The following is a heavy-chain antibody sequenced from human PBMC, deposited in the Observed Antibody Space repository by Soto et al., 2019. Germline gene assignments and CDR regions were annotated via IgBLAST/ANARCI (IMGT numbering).Heavy chain of an antibody. D-gene: IGHD6-6*01. CDR2: IYTSGST. CDR1: GGSISSYY. J-gene: IGHJ3*02. Sequence: SETLSLTCTVSGGSISSYYWSWIRQPAGKGLEWIGRIYTSGSTNYNPSLKSRVTMSVDTSKNQFSLKLSSVTAADTAVYYCASGIAARPIDYDAFDIWGQGTMVTVSS. V-gene: IGHV4-4*07. CDR3: ASGIAARPIDYDAFDI.